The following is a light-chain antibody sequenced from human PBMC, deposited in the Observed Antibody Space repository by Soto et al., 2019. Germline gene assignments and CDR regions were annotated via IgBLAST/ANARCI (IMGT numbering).Light chain of an antibody. V-gene: IGKV1-27*01. CDR2: AAS. Sequence: DIQMTQSPSSLSASVVDRVTITCRSSLGISNSLAWYQQKPGKVPKLLIYAASTLQSGVPSRFSGSGSGTDFTLTISSLQPEDVATYYCQKYNSPPSITFGQGTRLEIK. CDR1: LGISNS. J-gene: IGKJ5*01. CDR3: QKYNSPPSIT.